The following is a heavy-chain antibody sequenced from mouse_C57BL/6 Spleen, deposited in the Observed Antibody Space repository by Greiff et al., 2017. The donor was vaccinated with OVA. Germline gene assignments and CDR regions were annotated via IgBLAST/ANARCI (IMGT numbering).Heavy chain of an antibody. D-gene: IGHD2-3*01. J-gene: IGHJ2*01. V-gene: IGHV1-20*01. CDR2: INPYNGDT. CDR3: ARSTDYGDGYFYLDY. Sequence: VQLQQSGPELVKPGDSVKISCKASGYSFTGYFMNWVMQSHGKSLEWIGRINPYNGDTFYNQKFKGKATLTVDKSSSTAHMELRSLTSEDSAVYYCARSTDYGDGYFYLDYWGQGTTLTVSS. CDR1: GYSFTGYF.